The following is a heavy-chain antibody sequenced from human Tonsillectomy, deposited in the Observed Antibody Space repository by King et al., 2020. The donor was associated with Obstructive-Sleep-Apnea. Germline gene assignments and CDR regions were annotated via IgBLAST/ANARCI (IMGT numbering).Heavy chain of an antibody. CDR1: GGSISSYY. J-gene: IGHJ2*01. CDR3: ARSGGYFDL. V-gene: IGHV4-59*01. Sequence: PLQESGPGLVKPSETLSLTCTVSGGSISSYYWSWIRQPPGKRLEWIGYIYYSGTINYNPSLKSRVTISLDTSKNQFSLKLSSVTAADTAVYYCARSGGYFDLWGRGTLVTVSS. CDR2: IYYSGTI.